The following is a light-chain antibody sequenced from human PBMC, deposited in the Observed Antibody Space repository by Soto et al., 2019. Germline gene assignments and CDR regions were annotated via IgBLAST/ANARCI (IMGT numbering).Light chain of an antibody. Sequence: EIVLTQSTGILSLSPGERATLSYRASQSVRSSYLAWYQQKLGQAPRLLIYGVSNRATGIPDRFSGSGSGTDFTLTISRLESEDFAVYYCQQYGTSPRTFGQGTKVEIK. V-gene: IGKV3-20*01. CDR3: QQYGTSPRT. CDR1: QSVRSSY. CDR2: GVS. J-gene: IGKJ1*01.